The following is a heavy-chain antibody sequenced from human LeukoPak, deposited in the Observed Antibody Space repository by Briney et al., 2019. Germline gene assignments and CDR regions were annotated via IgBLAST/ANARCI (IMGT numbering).Heavy chain of an antibody. J-gene: IGHJ4*02. Sequence: ASVKVSCKASGYSFTDYYMHWVRQAPGQGLEWMGRINPRRGGTNYAQKFQGRVTLTRDTSISTAHMELSRLTSDDTAVYYCALLWFGELWTKDYWGQGTLVTVSS. CDR3: ALLWFGELWTKDY. V-gene: IGHV1-2*06. D-gene: IGHD3-10*01. CDR1: GYSFTDYY. CDR2: INPRRGGT.